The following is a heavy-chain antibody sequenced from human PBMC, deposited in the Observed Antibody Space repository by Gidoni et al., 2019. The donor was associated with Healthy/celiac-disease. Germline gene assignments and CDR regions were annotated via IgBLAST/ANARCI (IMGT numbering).Heavy chain of an antibody. Sequence: QVQLVASGGGVVQPGRSLRLSCAASGFTFSSYGMHWVRQAPGKGLEWVAVIWYDGSNKYYADSVKGRFTIARDNSKNTLYLQMNSLRAEDTAVYYCARGPYSQEAFDIWGQGTMVTVSS. D-gene: IGHD5-18*01. J-gene: IGHJ3*02. V-gene: IGHV3-33*01. CDR1: GFTFSSYG. CDR2: IWYDGSNK. CDR3: ARGPYSQEAFDI.